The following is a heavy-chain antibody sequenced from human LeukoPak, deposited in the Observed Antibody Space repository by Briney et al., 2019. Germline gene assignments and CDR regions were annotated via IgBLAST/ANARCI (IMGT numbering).Heavy chain of an antibody. CDR2: IRGKPYGGAT. J-gene: IGHJ4*02. D-gene: IGHD6-13*01. CDR1: GFAFDDYA. V-gene: IGHV3-49*04. CDR3: ARGKGRSWFSLDY. Sequence: LAGGSLRLPCTTSGFAFDDYAMNWVRQAPGKGLEWVGFIRGKPYGGATEQAPSVKGRFSISRDDSKSIAYLHMDSLKTEDTGVYFCARGKGRSWFSLDYWGQGTLVTVSS.